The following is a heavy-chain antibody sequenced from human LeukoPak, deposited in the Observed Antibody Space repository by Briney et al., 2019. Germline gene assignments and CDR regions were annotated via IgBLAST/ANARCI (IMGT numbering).Heavy chain of an antibody. D-gene: IGHD2-2*01. CDR1: GGSISSSSFF. V-gene: IGHV4-39*01. J-gene: IGHJ4*02. CDR3: AKLTCSSTFCPLDY. Sequence: SETPSLTCTVSGGSISSSSFFWAWIRQPPGKGLEWIGTVSYSGTTYYSPSLKSRVTISVDTSKNQFSLRLTSVTAADTALYYCAKLTCSSTFCPLDYWGQGTLVTVSS. CDR2: VSYSGTT.